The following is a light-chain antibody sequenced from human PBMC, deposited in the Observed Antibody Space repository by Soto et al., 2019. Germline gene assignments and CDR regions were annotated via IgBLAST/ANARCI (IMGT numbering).Light chain of an antibody. CDR3: QQYNNWPLT. J-gene: IGKJ4*01. CDR2: GAS. Sequence: EIVMTQSPATLSVSPGERPILSCRASQSVSSNLAWYQQKPGQPPRLLIYGASTRATGIPDRFSGSGSGTEFTLTISSLQSEDFAVYYCQQYNNWPLTFGGGTKVEIK. CDR1: QSVSSN. V-gene: IGKV3-15*01.